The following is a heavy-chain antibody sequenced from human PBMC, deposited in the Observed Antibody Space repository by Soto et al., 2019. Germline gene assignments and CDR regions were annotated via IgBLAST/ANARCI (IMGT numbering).Heavy chain of an antibody. Sequence: SETLSLTCTVSGGSISSYYWSWIRQSPGKGLEWIGYIYYTGSTNFNPSLKSRVTISVDSSNNQFSLKLSSVTAADTALYYCARSLLWFGELSPRLDPWGHGTL. V-gene: IGHV4-59*08. CDR1: GGSISSYY. CDR2: IYYTGST. J-gene: IGHJ5*02. CDR3: ARSLLWFGELSPRLDP. D-gene: IGHD3-10*01.